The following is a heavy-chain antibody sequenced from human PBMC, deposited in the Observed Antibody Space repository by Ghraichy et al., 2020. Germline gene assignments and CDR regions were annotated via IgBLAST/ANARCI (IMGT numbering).Heavy chain of an antibody. CDR1: GFTFSSYA. D-gene: IGHD6-25*01. J-gene: IGHJ3*02. V-gene: IGHV3-23*01. Sequence: ESLRLSCAASGFTFSSYAMSWVRQAPGKGLEWVSAISGSGGSTYYADSVKGRFTISRDNSKNTLYLQMNSLRAEDTAVYYCAKAHSDAASFDIWGQGTMVTVSS. CDR3: AKAHSDAASFDI. CDR2: ISGSGGST.